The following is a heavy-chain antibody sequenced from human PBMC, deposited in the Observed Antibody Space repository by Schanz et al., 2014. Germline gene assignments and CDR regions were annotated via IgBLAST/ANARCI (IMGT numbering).Heavy chain of an antibody. CDR2: IKQDGSAK. Sequence: EVQLVESGGGLVQPGGSLRLCCVASGFTFSRYWMTWVRQAPGEGLEWVANIKQDGSAKNYVDSVKGRFTISRDNPKNSLCLQMNSLRAEDTALYYCARVLGGDEGLDQWGQGTLVTVSS. CDR1: GFTFSRYW. D-gene: IGHD4-17*01. V-gene: IGHV3-7*01. J-gene: IGHJ4*02. CDR3: ARVLGGDEGLDQ.